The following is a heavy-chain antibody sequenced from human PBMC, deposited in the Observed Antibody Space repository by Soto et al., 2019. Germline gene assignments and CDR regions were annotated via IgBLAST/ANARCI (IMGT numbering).Heavy chain of an antibody. V-gene: IGHV4-39*01. CDR3: ARTHYDFWSGYYKARGSGHWFDP. Sequence: SETLSLTCPFSGFSISSSSYYWGWIRQPLGKGLEWIGSIYYSGSTYYNPSLKSRVTISVDTSKNQFSLKLSSVTAADTAVYYCARTHYDFWSGYYKARGSGHWFDPWGQGTLVTVSS. J-gene: IGHJ5*02. CDR1: GFSISSSSYY. D-gene: IGHD3-3*01. CDR2: IYYSGST.